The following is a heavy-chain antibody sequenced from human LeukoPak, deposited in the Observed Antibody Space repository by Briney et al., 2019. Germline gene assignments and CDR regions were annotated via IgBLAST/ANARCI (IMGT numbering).Heavy chain of an antibody. CDR3: AKTRNLST. CDR1: GFIFRDYM. Sequence: GGCLRLSCGASGFIFRDYMMTWVRPAPGKGLEWVANIKEDGSEKDYVDSVKGRFTISRDNAKSSLYLQMNSLRADDTALYYCAKTRNLSTWGQGTLVTVSS. V-gene: IGHV3-7*05. J-gene: IGHJ5*02. CDR2: IKEDGSEK.